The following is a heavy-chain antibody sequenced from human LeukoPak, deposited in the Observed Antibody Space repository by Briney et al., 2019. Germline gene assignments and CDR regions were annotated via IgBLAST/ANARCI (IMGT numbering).Heavy chain of an antibody. CDR2: MNPNSGNT. J-gene: IGHJ5*02. CDR3: TREDYYGSGSYSNWFDP. CDR1: GYTFTGYY. D-gene: IGHD3-10*01. Sequence: ASVKVSCKASGYTFTGYYMHWVRQAPGQGLEWMGWMNPNSGNTGYAQKFQGRVTMTRNTSINTAYMELSSLRSDDTAVYYCTREDYYGSGSYSNWFDPWGQGTLVTVSS. V-gene: IGHV1-8*02.